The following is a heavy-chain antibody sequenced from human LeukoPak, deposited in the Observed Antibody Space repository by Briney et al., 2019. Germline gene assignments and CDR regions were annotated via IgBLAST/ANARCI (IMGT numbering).Heavy chain of an antibody. Sequence: VASVKVSCKASGYTFTSYGISWVRQAPGQGLEWMGWISAYNGNTNYAQKLQGRVTMTTDTSTSTAYMELRSLRSDDTAVYYCARGGPGHYCSSTSCYLARAFDIWGQGTMVTASS. J-gene: IGHJ3*02. CDR1: GYTFTSYG. D-gene: IGHD2-2*01. V-gene: IGHV1-18*01. CDR3: ARGGPGHYCSSTSCYLARAFDI. CDR2: ISAYNGNT.